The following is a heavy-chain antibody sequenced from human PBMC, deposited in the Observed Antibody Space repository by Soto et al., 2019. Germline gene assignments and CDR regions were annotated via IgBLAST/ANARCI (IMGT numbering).Heavy chain of an antibody. D-gene: IGHD5-18*01. J-gene: IGHJ6*02. Sequence: SETLSLTCTVSGGSISSSSYYWGWVRQPPGKGLEWIGSIYYSGSTYYNPSLKSRATISVDTSKNQFSLKLSSVTAADTAVYYCARDYGYSYGAYYYYYGMDVWGQGTTVTVSS. V-gene: IGHV4-39*07. CDR1: GGSISSSSYY. CDR2: IYYSGST. CDR3: ARDYGYSYGAYYYYYGMDV.